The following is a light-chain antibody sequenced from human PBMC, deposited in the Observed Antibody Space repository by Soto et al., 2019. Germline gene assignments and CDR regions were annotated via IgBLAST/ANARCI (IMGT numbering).Light chain of an antibody. CDR2: DAS. CDR3: QSYDSSLSGFYV. V-gene: IGLV1-40*01. Sequence: QSVLTQPPSVSGAPGQRVTISCTGGRSNIGAAYDVHWYQHLPGTAPKLLIYDASNRPSGVPDRFSGSKSGTSASLDITGLQAEDEADYYCQSYDSSLSGFYVFGTGTKLTVL. CDR1: RSNIGAAYD. J-gene: IGLJ1*01.